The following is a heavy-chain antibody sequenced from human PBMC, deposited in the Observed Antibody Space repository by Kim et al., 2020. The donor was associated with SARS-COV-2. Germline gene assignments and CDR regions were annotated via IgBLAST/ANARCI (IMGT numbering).Heavy chain of an antibody. V-gene: IGHV1-18*01. Sequence: QKLQGRGTMTTDTSTSTAYMELRSLRSDDTAVYYCARDLGQQLVTYYFDYWGQGTLVTVSS. CDR3: ARDLGQQLVTYYFDY. J-gene: IGHJ4*02. D-gene: IGHD6-13*01.